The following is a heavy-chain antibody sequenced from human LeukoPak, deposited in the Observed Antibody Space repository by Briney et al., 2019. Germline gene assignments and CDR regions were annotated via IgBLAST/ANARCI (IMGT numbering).Heavy chain of an antibody. J-gene: IGHJ6*03. CDR1: GFTFSYAC. V-gene: IGHV3-15*01. D-gene: IGHD4-17*01. CDR2: FKSKIDTGIT. CDR3: TTDPDRRTFSGYGDYSPHFYMDV. Sequence: SGGSLRLSCAASGFTFSYACMIWVRQATGKGLEWVGRFKSKIDTGITDYAAPVKGRFTISRDDSEDTLYLQMNSLTTEDTAMYYCTTDPDRRTFSGYGDYSPHFYMDVWGKGTTVTVSS.